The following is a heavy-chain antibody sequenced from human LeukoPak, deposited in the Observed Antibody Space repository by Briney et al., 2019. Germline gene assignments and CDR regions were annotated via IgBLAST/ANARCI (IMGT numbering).Heavy chain of an antibody. CDR1: VFTFSSSA. Sequence: GGALRLSCAHSVFTFSSSAMSWVPQAPGKGLEWVSPISGSGGSTYYAASVKGRFTISRDNSKNTLYLQMNSLRAEDTAVYYCATLDCSGGSCYSGYYYYGMDVWGQGTTVTVSS. D-gene: IGHD2-15*01. J-gene: IGHJ6*02. V-gene: IGHV3-23*01. CDR2: ISGSGGST. CDR3: ATLDCSGGSCYSGYYYYGMDV.